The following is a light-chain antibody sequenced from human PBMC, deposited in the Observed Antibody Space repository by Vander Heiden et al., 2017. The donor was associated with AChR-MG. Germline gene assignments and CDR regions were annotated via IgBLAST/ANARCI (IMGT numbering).Light chain of an antibody. CDR3: AAWDDSLNGLVV. Sequence: QSVLTQPPSPSGTPGQRVTISCSGSSSNIGSNTVNWYQQLPGTAPKLLIYSNNQRPSGVPDRFSGSKSGTSASLAISGLQSEEEADYYCAAWDDSLNGLVVFGGGTKLTVL. J-gene: IGLJ2*01. V-gene: IGLV1-44*01. CDR2: SNN. CDR1: SSNIGSNT.